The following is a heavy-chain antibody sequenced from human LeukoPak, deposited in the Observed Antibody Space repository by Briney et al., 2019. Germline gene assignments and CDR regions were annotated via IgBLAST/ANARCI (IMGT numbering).Heavy chain of an antibody. J-gene: IGHJ4*02. Sequence: PGGSLRLSCAASGFTFSSYAMSWVRQAPGKGLEWVSAISGSGGSTYYADSVKGRFTISRDNSKNTLYLQMNSLRAEDTAVYYCAKWEYGVQGVPKNPHFDYWGQGTLVTVSS. CDR1: GFTFSSYA. CDR3: AKWEYGVQGVPKNPHFDY. D-gene: IGHD3-10*01. V-gene: IGHV3-23*01. CDR2: ISGSGGST.